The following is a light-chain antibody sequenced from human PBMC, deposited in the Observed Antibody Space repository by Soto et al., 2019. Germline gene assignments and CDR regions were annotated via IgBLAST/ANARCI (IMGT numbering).Light chain of an antibody. V-gene: IGKV3-20*01. CDR3: QQYDNSPGT. CDR2: GAS. J-gene: IGKJ1*01. CDR1: QSVSSSY. Sequence: EIVLTQSPGTLSLSPGERATLSCRASQSVSSSYLAWYQQKPGQAPRLLIYGASSRATAIPDRFSGSGSGTDFTLTISRLEPEDFAVYYCQQYDNSPGTFGQGTRVEIK.